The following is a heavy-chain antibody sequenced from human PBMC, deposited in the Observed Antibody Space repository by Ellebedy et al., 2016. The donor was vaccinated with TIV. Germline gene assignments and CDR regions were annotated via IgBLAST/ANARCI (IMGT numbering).Heavy chain of an antibody. D-gene: IGHD3-22*01. CDR2: IYNSGST. J-gene: IGHJ4*02. CDR1: GGSISSSNW. Sequence: MPGGSLRLSCAVSGGSISSSNWWSWVRQPPGKGLEWIGEIYNSGSTNYNPSLKSRVTISVDKSKNQFSLKLSSVTAADTAVYYCARSGDSSGYADYWGQGTLVTVSS. CDR3: ARSGDSSGYADY. V-gene: IGHV4-4*02.